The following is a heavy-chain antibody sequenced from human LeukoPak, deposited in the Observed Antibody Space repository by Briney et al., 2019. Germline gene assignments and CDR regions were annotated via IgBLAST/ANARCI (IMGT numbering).Heavy chain of an antibody. CDR2: ISPSSDYT. CDR3: ANPPLLFLAESYGMDA. CDR1: GFTFSSFA. V-gene: IGHV3-23*01. D-gene: IGHD3-10*01. J-gene: IGHJ6*02. Sequence: GGSLRLSCAASGFTFSSFAMSWVRQAPGKGLEWVSGISPSSDYTYYADSVKGRFTISRDNSKNTLYLQMSTLRAEDTAIYYCANPPLLFLAESYGMDAWGPGTTVTVSS.